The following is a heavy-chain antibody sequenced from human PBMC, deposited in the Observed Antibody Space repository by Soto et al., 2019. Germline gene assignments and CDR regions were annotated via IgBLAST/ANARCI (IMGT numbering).Heavy chain of an antibody. D-gene: IGHD6-19*01. CDR1: GFSLANFP. V-gene: IGHV3-48*02. J-gene: IGHJ4*02. Sequence: GGSLRLSCVASGFSLANFPMNWVRQTPGKGLEWISYISPRGDNIYYAESVKGRLTISRDNARNSLFLQMNSLRDEDAALYYCGEGPHPSIGCPYYFDSWGQGVPVTVSS. CDR3: GEGPHPSIGCPYYFDS. CDR2: ISPRGDNI.